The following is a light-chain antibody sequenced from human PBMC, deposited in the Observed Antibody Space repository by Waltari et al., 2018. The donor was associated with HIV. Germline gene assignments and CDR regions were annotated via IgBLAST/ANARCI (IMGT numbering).Light chain of an antibody. CDR1: QSVKSY. V-gene: IGKV3-11*01. CDR3: QQHSNWPMIT. Sequence: VLTQSTVTLSASPGERVTLSCRASQSVKSYLSWYQQKPGQAPRLLIYDASKRATGIPARFSGTGSGTDFTLTISSLEPEDFAVYFCQQHSNWPMITFGPGSTVDV. J-gene: IGKJ3*01. CDR2: DAS.